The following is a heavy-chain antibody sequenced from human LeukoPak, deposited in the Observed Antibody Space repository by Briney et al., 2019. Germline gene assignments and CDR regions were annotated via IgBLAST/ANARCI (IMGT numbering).Heavy chain of an antibody. Sequence: SETLSLTCAVYGGSFSGYYWGWIRQPPGKGLEWIGEINHSGSTNSNPSLKSRVTISVDTSKNQFSLKLSSVTAADTAVYYCATSYSSGNFDYWGQGTLVTVSS. CDR2: INHSGST. V-gene: IGHV4-34*01. CDR3: ATSYSSGNFDY. D-gene: IGHD3-22*01. CDR1: GGSFSGYY. J-gene: IGHJ4*02.